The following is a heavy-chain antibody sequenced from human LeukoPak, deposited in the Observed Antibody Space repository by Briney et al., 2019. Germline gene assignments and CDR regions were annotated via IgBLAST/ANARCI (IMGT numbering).Heavy chain of an antibody. V-gene: IGHV1-46*01. Sequence: GASVNVSCKASGYTFTSNYMHWVRQAPGQGLEWMGIINPSGGSTSYAQKFQGRVTMTRDMYTSTVYMELSSLRYEDTAVYYCARGVYSGSYPGYFDYWGQGTLVTVSS. CDR1: GYTFTSNY. CDR2: INPSGGST. D-gene: IGHD1-26*01. J-gene: IGHJ4*02. CDR3: ARGVYSGSYPGYFDY.